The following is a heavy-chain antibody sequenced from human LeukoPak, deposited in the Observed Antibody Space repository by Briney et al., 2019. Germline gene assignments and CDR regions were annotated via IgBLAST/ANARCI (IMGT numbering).Heavy chain of an antibody. Sequence: ASVKVSCKASGYTFSSYGITWVRQAAGQGLEWMGWISAYNGNTNYAQKLQGRVTMTTDTSTSTAYMELRSLRSDDTAVYYRARHVVTGDDTSFDYWGQGTLVTVSS. J-gene: IGHJ4*02. CDR1: GYTFSSYG. CDR3: ARHVVTGDDTSFDY. CDR2: ISAYNGNT. V-gene: IGHV1-18*01. D-gene: IGHD2-15*01.